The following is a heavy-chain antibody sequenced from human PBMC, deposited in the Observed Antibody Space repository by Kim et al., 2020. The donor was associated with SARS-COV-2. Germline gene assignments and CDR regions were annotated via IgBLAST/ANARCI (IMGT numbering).Heavy chain of an antibody. CDR3: ARDRPPATSNYYDSSGPYIPNWFDP. CDR1: GGTFSSYA. Sequence: SVKVSCKASGGTFSSYAISWVRQAPGQGLEWMGGIIPIFGTANYAQKFQGRVTITADESTSTAYMELSSLRSEDTAVYYCARDRPPATSNYYDSSGPYIPNWFDPWGQGTLVTVSS. D-gene: IGHD3-22*01. V-gene: IGHV1-69*13. CDR2: IIPIFGTA. J-gene: IGHJ5*02.